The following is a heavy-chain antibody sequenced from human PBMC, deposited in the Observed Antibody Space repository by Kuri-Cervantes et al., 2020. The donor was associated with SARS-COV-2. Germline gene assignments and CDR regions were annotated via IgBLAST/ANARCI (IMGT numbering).Heavy chain of an antibody. CDR3: ARGHYGLDV. CDR2: IKQDGSEK. V-gene: IGHV3-7*03. J-gene: IGHJ6*02. Sequence: GGSLRLSCAASGFTFSSYAMHWVRQAPGKGLEWVANIKQDGSEKYYVDSVKGRFTISRDNAENSVYLQMHSLRVDDTAVYYCARGHYGLDVWGQGTTVTVSS. CDR1: GFTFSSYA.